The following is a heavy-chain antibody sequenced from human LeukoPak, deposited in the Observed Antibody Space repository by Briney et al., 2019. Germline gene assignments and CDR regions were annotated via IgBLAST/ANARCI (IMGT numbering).Heavy chain of an antibody. V-gene: IGHV1-69*02. CDR1: GGTFSSYT. D-gene: IGHD6-13*01. CDR2: IIPILGIA. J-gene: IGHJ4*02. Sequence: ASVKVSCKASGGTFSSYTISWVRQAPGQGLEWMGRIIPILGIANYAQKFQGRVMITADKSTSTAYMELSSLRSEDTAVYYCATGRGIAAAGTTTLFDYWGQGTLVTVSS. CDR3: ATGRGIAAAGTTTLFDY.